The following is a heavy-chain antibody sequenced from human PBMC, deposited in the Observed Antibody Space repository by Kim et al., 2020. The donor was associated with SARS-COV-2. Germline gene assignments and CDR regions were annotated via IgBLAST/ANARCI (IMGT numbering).Heavy chain of an antibody. V-gene: IGHV4-4*02. D-gene: IGHD2-21*01. J-gene: IGHJ4*02. Sequence: PSLNGRVTISVDKSKNQFSLKLSSVTAADTAVYYCARGGGSSAGESYFDYWGQGTLVTVSS. CDR3: ARGGGSSAGESYFDY.